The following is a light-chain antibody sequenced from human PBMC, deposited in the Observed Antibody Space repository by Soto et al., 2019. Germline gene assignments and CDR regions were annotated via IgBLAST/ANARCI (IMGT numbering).Light chain of an antibody. CDR1: SSNIATNY. CDR3: GTCNTILSAGV. V-gene: IGLV1-51*01. J-gene: IGLJ2*01. CDR2: DDN. Sequence: QSVLTQPPSVSAAPGQRVTISCSGSSSNIATNYVSWYQHLPGAAPSLLICDDNKRPSGIPDRFSGSKYGTSATLDITGLQTGDEDDYYCGTCNTILSAGVFGAGTKLTVL.